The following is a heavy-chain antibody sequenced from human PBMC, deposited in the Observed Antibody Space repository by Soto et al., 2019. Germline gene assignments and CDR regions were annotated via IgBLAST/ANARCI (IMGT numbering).Heavy chain of an antibody. Sequence: QVQLVQSGAEVKKPGSSVKFSCKASGGNFGSFGITWVRQAPGQGLEWMGTIVPMFGSATYAQRFQGRVNIIAAVSTTTGYLEVTSLISDATALYYCTRDGPGYTVNWFWGQGTLLIVSS. J-gene: IGHJ1*01. D-gene: IGHD5-18*01. CDR3: TRDGPGYTVNWF. CDR1: GGNFGSFG. V-gene: IGHV1-69*18. CDR2: IVPMFGSA.